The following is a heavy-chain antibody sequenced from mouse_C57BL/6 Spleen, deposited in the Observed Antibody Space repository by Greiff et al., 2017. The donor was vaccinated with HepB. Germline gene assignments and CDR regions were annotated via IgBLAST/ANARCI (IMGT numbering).Heavy chain of an antibody. V-gene: IGHV1-59*01. Sequence: VQLQQSGAELVRPGTSVKLSCKASGYTFTSYWMHWVKQRPGQGLEWIGVIDPSDSYTNYNQKFKGKATLTVDTSSSTAYMQLSSLTSEDSAVYYCARGLLRSVAYWGQGTLVTVSA. J-gene: IGHJ3*01. CDR2: IDPSDSYT. CDR3: ARGLLRSVAY. CDR1: GYTFTSYW.